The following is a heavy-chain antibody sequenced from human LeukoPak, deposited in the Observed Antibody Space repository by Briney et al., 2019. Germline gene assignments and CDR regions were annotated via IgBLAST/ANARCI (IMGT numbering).Heavy chain of an antibody. J-gene: IGHJ6*03. Sequence: GGSLRLSCAASGFTFRSFAMSWVRQAPGKGLEWVSAISGSGDTTYYADSVKGRFTISRDNSKNTLYLQMNSLRAEDTAVYYCAKEAGFGESSYYYYMDVWGKGTTVTVSS. D-gene: IGHD3-10*01. V-gene: IGHV3-23*01. CDR2: ISGSGDTT. CDR1: GFTFRSFA. CDR3: AKEAGFGESSYYYYMDV.